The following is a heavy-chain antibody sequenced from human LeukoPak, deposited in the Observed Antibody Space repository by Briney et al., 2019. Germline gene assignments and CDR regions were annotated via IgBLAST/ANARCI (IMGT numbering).Heavy chain of an antibody. CDR1: GFTFSNHG. Sequence: GGSLRLSCAASGFTFSNHGMNWVRQAPGKGLEWLSGVSPPGGGTYYADSVKGRFTISRDNSKNTLYLQMGSLRAEDMAVYYCARDRAPLLWFGEPIDYWGQGTLVTVSS. J-gene: IGHJ4*02. CDR3: ARDRAPLLWFGEPIDY. CDR2: VSPPGGGT. D-gene: IGHD3-10*01. V-gene: IGHV3-23*01.